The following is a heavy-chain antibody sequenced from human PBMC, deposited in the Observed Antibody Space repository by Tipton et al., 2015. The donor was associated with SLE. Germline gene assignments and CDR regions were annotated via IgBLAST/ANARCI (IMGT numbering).Heavy chain of an antibody. CDR3: ARNPTSYCSGGSCYSPWFDP. CDR2: IHYGGST. D-gene: IGHD2-15*01. Sequence: TLSLTCTVSGDFISSNTYYWGWIRQPPGKGLEWIGSIHYGGSTYNNPSLKSRITMSVDTSKNEFSLNLSSVTAADTAVYYCARNPTSYCSGGSCYSPWFDPWGQGTLVTVSS. V-gene: IGHV4-39*07. J-gene: IGHJ5*02. CDR1: GDFISSNTYY.